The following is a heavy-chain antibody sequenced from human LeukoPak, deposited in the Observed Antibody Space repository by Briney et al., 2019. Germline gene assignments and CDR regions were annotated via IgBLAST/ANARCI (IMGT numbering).Heavy chain of an antibody. D-gene: IGHD3-10*01. CDR3: ARGENYGSGSSEYWFDP. Sequence: SETLSLTCTVSGGSISSYYWSWIRQPPGKGLEWIGYIYYSGSANYNPSLKSRVTISVDTSKNQFSLKLTSVTAADTAVYYCARGENYGSGSSEYWFDPWGQGTLVTVSS. CDR2: IYYSGSA. J-gene: IGHJ5*02. CDR1: GGSISSYY. V-gene: IGHV4-59*01.